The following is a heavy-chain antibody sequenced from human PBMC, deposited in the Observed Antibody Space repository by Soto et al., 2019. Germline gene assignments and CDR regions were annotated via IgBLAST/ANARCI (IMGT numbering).Heavy chain of an antibody. Sequence: GGSLRLSGAASGFTFSDYDISWIRQAPWKGLESVSYISSSSIYTNYADSVKGRFTISRDNAKNSLYLQMNSLRAEDTAVYYCARGSITMPPDGAFYIWGQGTIVTV. CDR3: ARGSITMPPDGAFYI. D-gene: IGHD3-10*01. CDR2: ISSSSIYT. V-gene: IGHV3-11*06. CDR1: GFTFSDYD. J-gene: IGHJ3*02.